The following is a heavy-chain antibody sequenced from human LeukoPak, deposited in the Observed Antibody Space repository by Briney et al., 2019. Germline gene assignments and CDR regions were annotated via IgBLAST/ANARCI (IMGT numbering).Heavy chain of an antibody. CDR1: GFTFSSYS. CDR3: ARDLLPTVTTGIFDY. J-gene: IGHJ4*02. Sequence: GGSLRLSCAASGFTFSSYSMNWVRQAPGKGLEWVSSISSSSSYIYYADSVKGRFTISRDNAKNSLYLQMNSLRAEDTAVYYCARDLLPTVTTGIFDYWGQGTLVTVSS. V-gene: IGHV3-21*01. CDR2: ISSSSSYI. D-gene: IGHD4-17*01.